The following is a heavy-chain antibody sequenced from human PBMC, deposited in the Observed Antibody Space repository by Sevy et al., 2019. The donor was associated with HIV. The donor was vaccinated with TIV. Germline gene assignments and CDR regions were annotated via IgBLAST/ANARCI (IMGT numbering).Heavy chain of an antibody. D-gene: IGHD3-3*01. CDR1: GYTLTALS. J-gene: IGHJ6*02. CDR2: FDPEDGET. V-gene: IGHV1-24*01. CDR3: ARVKYDFWSGYYTAAGSYYYYGMDV. Sequence: ASVKVSCKVSGYTLTALSMHWVRQAPGKGLEWMGTFDPEDGETRFAQKFQGRVTMTEDTSTDTAYMELSSLRSDDTAVYYCARVKYDFWSGYYTAAGSYYYYGMDVWGQGTTVTVSS.